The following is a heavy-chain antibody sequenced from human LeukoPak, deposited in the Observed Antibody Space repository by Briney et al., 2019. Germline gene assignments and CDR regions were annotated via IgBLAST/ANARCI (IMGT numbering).Heavy chain of an antibody. J-gene: IGHJ5*02. V-gene: IGHV1-8*01. CDR1: GYTFTSYD. CDR3: ARGPALLDWFDP. Sequence: GASVKVSCKASGYTFTSYDINWVRQATGQGLEWMGWMNPNSGNTGYAQKFQGRVTMTRNTSISTAYMELSSLRSEDTAVYYCARGPALLDWFDPWGQGTLVTVSS. D-gene: IGHD2-21*02. CDR2: MNPNSGNT.